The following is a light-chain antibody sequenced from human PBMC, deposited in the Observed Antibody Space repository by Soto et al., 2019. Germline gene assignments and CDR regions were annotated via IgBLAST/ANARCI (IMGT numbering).Light chain of an antibody. Sequence: QSVLTQPASVSGSPGQSITISCTGTSSDVGGYNYVSWYQQHPGKAPKLMIYEVSNRPSGVYNRVSGSKSGNTASLTISGLQAEDEADYYCSSYTSSSTYVFGTGTKVTVL. J-gene: IGLJ1*01. CDR1: SSDVGGYNY. CDR3: SSYTSSSTYV. CDR2: EVS. V-gene: IGLV2-14*01.